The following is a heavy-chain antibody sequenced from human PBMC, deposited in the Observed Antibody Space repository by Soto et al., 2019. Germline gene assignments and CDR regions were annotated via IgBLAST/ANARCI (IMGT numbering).Heavy chain of an antibody. CDR3: TRGRNSVDGYNGGGY. V-gene: IGHV1-8*01. CDR2: MNRNRGHT. Sequence: ASVKVSCKASGYTFTGFDINWVQHATGQGLERMGWMNRNRGHTGYAQKLQGRVTMTRDTSILTAYLELSSLRYEDTAVYYCTRGRNSVDGYNGGGYWGQGTLVNVS. D-gene: IGHD1-1*01. J-gene: IGHJ4*02. CDR1: GYTFTGFD.